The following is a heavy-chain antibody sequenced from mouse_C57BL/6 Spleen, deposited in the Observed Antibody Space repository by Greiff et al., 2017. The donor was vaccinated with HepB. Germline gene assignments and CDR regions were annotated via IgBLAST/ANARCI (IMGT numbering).Heavy chain of an antibody. CDR2: IYPRSGNT. CDR3: AGPYSSGYWFAY. J-gene: IGHJ3*01. CDR1: GYTFTSYG. V-gene: IGHV1-81*01. Sequence: QVQLQQSGAELARPGASVKLSCKASGYTFTSYGISWVKQRTGQGLEWIGEIYPRSGNTYYNEKFKGKATLTADKSSSTAYMELRSLTSEDSAVYFYAGPYSSGYWFAYWGQGTLVTVSA. D-gene: IGHD3-2*02.